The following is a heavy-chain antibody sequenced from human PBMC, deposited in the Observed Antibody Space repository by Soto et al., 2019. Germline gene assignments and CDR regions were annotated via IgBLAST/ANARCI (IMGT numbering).Heavy chain of an antibody. CDR3: ARGGIAARPPYYYYYGMDV. Sequence: GASVKVSCKASGGTFSSYAISWVRQAPGQGLEWMGGIIPILGTANYAQKFQGRVTITAGESTSTAYMELSSLRSEDTAVYYCARGGIAARPPYYYYYGMDVWGQGTTVTVSS. D-gene: IGHD6-6*01. J-gene: IGHJ6*02. V-gene: IGHV1-69*13. CDR1: GGTFSSYA. CDR2: IIPILGTA.